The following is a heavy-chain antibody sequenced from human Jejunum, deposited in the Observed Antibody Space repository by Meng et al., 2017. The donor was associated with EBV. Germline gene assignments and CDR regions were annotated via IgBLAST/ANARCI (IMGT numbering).Heavy chain of an antibody. CDR1: GYSLTELS. CDR3: ATAHGFTIFGVAYYFDY. V-gene: IGHV1-24*01. J-gene: IGHJ4*02. Sequence: QVQMVKVGGEGKKPGASVKVSCKVFGYSLTELSMHWVRQAPGKGLEWMGGFDPEDGETIYAQKFQGRVTMTEDTSTDTAYMELSSLRSEDTAVYYCATAHGFTIFGVAYYFDYWGQGTLITVSS. D-gene: IGHD3-3*01. CDR2: FDPEDGET.